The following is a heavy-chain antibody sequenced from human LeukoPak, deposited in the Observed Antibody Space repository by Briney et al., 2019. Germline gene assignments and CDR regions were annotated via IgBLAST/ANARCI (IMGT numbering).Heavy chain of an antibody. J-gene: IGHJ4*02. Sequence: GGSLRLSCTASGFSFSNYWMRWVRQAPGKGLEWVANIKRDGSEQYYVDSVKGRFTTSRDNAKNSLYLQMNSLRAEDTAVYYCARASRDYGGNPKGFDYWGQGSLVTVSA. V-gene: IGHV3-7*03. D-gene: IGHD4-23*01. CDR3: ARASRDYGGNPKGFDY. CDR2: IKRDGSEQ. CDR1: GFSFSNYW.